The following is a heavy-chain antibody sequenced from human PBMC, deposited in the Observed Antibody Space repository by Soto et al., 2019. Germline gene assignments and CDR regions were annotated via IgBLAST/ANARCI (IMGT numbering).Heavy chain of an antibody. D-gene: IGHD3-3*01. CDR1: GGAFDCSA. Sequence: PVEVSWKARGGAFDCSASSSVRQAPGQGLEWMGGIIPIFGTANYAQKFQGRVTITADESTSTAYMELSSLRSEDTAVYYCARDPYYDFWSGPYYYYYGMDVWGQGTTVTVS. J-gene: IGHJ6*02. CDR3: ARDPYYDFWSGPYYYYYGMDV. CDR2: IIPIFGTA. V-gene: IGHV1-69*13.